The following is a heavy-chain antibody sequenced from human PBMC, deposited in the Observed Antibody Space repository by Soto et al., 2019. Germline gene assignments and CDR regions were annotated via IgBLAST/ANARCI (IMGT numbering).Heavy chain of an antibody. D-gene: IGHD3-16*01. CDR2: ISPYTGNT. CDR1: GYIFVNYG. V-gene: IGHV1-18*01. J-gene: IGHJ6*02. Sequence: QVQLVQSGDEVKKPGASVKVSCKASGYIFVNYGIAWVRQAPGQGLEWMGWISPYTGNTHSATKVQGRLTMTTDTXXSTAYMDLWSLTSEDTAVYYCVMVDNYVTPTPQDVWGQGTTVTVSS. CDR3: VMVDNYVTPTPQDV.